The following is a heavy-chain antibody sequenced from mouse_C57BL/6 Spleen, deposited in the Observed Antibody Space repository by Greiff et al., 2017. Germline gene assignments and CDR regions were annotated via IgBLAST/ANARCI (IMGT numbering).Heavy chain of an antibody. D-gene: IGHD1-1*01. CDR2: IDPSDSYP. V-gene: IGHV1-69*01. J-gene: IGHJ4*01. CDR3: AIGYYYGSSYGGYAMDY. CDR1: GYTFTSYW. Sequence: VQLQQPGAELVMPGASVKLSCKASGYTFTSYWMHWVKQRPGQGLEWIGEIDPSDSYPNSNQKFKGKSTLPVDKSASTAYMQLSSLTSEDSAVYYCAIGYYYGSSYGGYAMDYWGQGTSVTVSS.